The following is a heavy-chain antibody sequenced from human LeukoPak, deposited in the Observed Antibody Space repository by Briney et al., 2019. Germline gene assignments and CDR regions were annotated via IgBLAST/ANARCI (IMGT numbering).Heavy chain of an antibody. CDR1: GGSISSYY. CDR2: IYTSGST. V-gene: IGHV4-4*07. D-gene: IGHD2-15*01. CDR3: ARERYCSGGSCARHNWFDP. Sequence: PSETLSLTCTVSGGSISSYYWSWIRQPAGKGLEWIGRIYTSGSTNYNPSLKSRVTMSVDTSKNQFSLKLSSVTAADTAVYYCARERYCSGGSCARHNWFDPWGQGTLVTVSS. J-gene: IGHJ5*02.